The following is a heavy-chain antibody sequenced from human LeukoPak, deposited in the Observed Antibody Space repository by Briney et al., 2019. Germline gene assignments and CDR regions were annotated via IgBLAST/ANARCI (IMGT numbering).Heavy chain of an antibody. D-gene: IGHD2-8*01. J-gene: IGHJ4*02. CDR3: AKDATNG. Sequence: LRLSCAASGFTFSTYWMHWVRQAPGKGLVWVSRINGDGSDTKYADSVKGRFTISRDNAKNTLYLQMNSLRAEDTAVYYCAKDATNGWGQGTLVTVSS. CDR1: GFTFSTYW. V-gene: IGHV3-74*03. CDR2: INGDGSDT.